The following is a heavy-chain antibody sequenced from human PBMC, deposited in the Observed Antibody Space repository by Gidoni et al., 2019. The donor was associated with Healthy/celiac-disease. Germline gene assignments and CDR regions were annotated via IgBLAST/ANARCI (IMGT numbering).Heavy chain of an antibody. V-gene: IGHV1-24*01. CDR2: FDPEDGET. CDR3: ATVSGGGQQLPTFDY. J-gene: IGHJ4*02. D-gene: IGHD6-13*01. CDR1: GYTLTELS. Sequence: QVQLVQSGAEVKKPGASVKVSCKVSGYTLTELSMHWVRQAPGKGLEWVGGFDPEDGETIYAQKFQGRVTRTEDTSTDTAYMELSSLRSEDTAVYYCATVSGGGQQLPTFDYWGQGTLVTVSS.